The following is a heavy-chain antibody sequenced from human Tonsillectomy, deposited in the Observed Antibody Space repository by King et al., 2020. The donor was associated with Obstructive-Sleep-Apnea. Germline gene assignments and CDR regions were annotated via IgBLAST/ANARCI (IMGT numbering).Heavy chain of an antibody. CDR3: ARAIGCYVAPFDY. V-gene: IGHV3-11*06. CDR1: RFTFSEYY. J-gene: IGHJ4*02. Sequence: VQLVESVGGLVKTGGSLRLSCAASRFTFSEYYMSWSRQAPGKGLEWGLYIRLSSSDTNYADSVKARFTIHRDNAKNSLYLQMNSLRAEETAVYYCARAIGCYVAPFDYWGQGTLVTVSS. D-gene: IGHD2-15*01. CDR2: IRLSSSDT.